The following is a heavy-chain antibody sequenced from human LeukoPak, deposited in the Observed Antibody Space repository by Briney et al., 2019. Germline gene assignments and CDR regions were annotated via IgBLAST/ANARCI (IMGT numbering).Heavy chain of an antibody. D-gene: IGHD3-16*01. CDR2: VSYSGNI. V-gene: IGHV4-39*01. Sequence: SETLSLTCTVSGGSISSSTYYWGWIRQPPGKGLEWIGSVSYSGNIYYNPSLKSRVTISVDTSKNQFSLKLSSVTAAGTAVYYCARQRRLELPDYWGQGTLVTVSS. CDR1: GGSISSSTYY. CDR3: ARQRRLELPDY. J-gene: IGHJ4*02.